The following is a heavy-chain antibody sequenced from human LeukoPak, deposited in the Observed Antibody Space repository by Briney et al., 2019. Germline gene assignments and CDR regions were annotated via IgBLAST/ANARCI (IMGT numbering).Heavy chain of an antibody. Sequence: GGSLRLSCAASGFTFSSYSMNWVRQAPGKGLEWVSSISSSSSYIYYADSVKGRFTISRDNAKNSLYLQMNSLRAEDTAVYYCARGQGSYRDLRYYFDYWGQGTLVTVSS. V-gene: IGHV3-21*01. CDR1: GFTFSSYS. CDR2: ISSSSSYI. CDR3: ARGQGSYRDLRYYFDY. D-gene: IGHD3-10*01. J-gene: IGHJ4*02.